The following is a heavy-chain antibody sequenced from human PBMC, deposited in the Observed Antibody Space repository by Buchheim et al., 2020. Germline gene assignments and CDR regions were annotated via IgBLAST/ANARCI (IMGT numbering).Heavy chain of an antibody. CDR1: GFTFGDYA. J-gene: IGHJ4*02. CDR2: IRSKAYGGTT. CDR3: TRTIHTYYYDSPPGY. Sequence: EVQLVESGGGLVQPGRSLRLSCTASGFTFGDYAMSWVRQAPGKGLEWVGFIRSKAYGGTTEYAASVKGGFTISRDDSKSIAYLQMNSLKTEDTAVYYCTRTIHTYYYDSPPGYWGQGTL. V-gene: IGHV3-49*04. D-gene: IGHD3-22*01.